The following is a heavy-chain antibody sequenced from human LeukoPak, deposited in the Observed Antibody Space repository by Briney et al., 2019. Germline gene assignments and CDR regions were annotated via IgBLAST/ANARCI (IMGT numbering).Heavy chain of an antibody. CDR3: VRLDHTGRSHAWFDP. D-gene: IGHD1-14*01. CDR2: LSDTGTT. V-gene: IGHV4-39*01. CDR1: GGSVSTISHF. J-gene: IGHJ5*02. Sequence: PSETLSLTCTVSGGSVSTISHFWDWVRQPPGKGLEWIVSLSDTGTTYYNPSLESRVTMSVDTSKNQFSLKLTSVTAADTAVYYCVRLDHTGRSHAWFDPWGQGTLVTVSS.